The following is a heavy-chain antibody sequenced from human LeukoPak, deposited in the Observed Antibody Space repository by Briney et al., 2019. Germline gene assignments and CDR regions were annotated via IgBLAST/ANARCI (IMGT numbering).Heavy chain of an antibody. D-gene: IGHD6-19*01. CDR2: IYYSGST. CDR3: ARLTYSSGRCDY. J-gene: IGHJ4*02. CDR1: GGSISSGGYY. V-gene: IGHV4-30-2*03. Sequence: PSQTLSLTCTVSGGSISSGGYYWSWIRQHPGKGLEWIGSIYYSGSTYYNPSLKSRVTISVDTSKNQFSLKLSSVTAADTAVYYCARLTYSSGRCDYWGQGTLVTVSS.